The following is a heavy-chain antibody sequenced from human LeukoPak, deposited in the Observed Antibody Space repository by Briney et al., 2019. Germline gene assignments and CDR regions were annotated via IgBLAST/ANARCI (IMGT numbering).Heavy chain of an antibody. Sequence: SQTLSLTCAISGDSVSSNSVTWNWIRQSPSRGLEWLGRTYYRSTWYNDYAVSVRGRITGNPDTSKNQFSLHLKSVTPEDTAVYYCARRLTQYDCFDPWGQGILVTVSS. V-gene: IGHV6-1*01. CDR1: GDSVSSNSVT. CDR3: ARRLTQYDCFDP. J-gene: IGHJ5*02. CDR2: TYYRSTWYN. D-gene: IGHD2-2*01.